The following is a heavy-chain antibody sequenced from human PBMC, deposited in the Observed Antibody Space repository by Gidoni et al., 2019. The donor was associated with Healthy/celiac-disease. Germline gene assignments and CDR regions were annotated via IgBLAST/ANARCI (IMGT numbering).Heavy chain of an antibody. J-gene: IGHJ3*02. CDR1: GFTFRSYT. CDR2: ISSSSSYI. CDR3: ARDFSTYARIRWCGELNAFDI. V-gene: IGHV3-21*01. D-gene: IGHD3-10*01. Sequence: EVQLVEFGGGLVKTGGSLRLYCAASGFTFRSYTMNWVRQAPGKGLELVSSISSSSSYIYYADSVKGRFTISRDNAKNSLYLQMNSLRAEDTAVYYCARDFSTYARIRWCGELNAFDIWGQGTMVTVSS.